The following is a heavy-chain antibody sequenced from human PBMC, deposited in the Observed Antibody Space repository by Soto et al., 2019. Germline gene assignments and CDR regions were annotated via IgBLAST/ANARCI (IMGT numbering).Heavy chain of an antibody. Sequence: GGSLRLSCAASGFTFSSYAMSWVRQAPGKGLEWVSYISSSGSTIYYADSVKGRFTISRDNAKNSLYLQMNSLRAEDTAVYYCARGEDIVVVVAARGYYYGMDVWGQGTTVTVSS. CDR2: ISSSGSTI. CDR1: GFTFSSYA. J-gene: IGHJ6*02. V-gene: IGHV3-48*03. CDR3: ARGEDIVVVVAARGYYYGMDV. D-gene: IGHD2-15*01.